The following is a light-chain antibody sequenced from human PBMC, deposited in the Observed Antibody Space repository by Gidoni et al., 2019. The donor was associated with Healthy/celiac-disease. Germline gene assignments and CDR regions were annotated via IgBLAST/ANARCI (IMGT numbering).Light chain of an antibody. CDR3: SSYTSSSTVL. Sequence: QSALTQPASVSGSPGQSITISCTGTSSDVGGSNYVSWYQQHPGKAPKLMIYEVSNRPSGVSNRFSGSKSGNTASLTISGLQAEDEADYYCSSYTSSSTVLFGGGTKLTV. CDR1: SSDVGGSNY. CDR2: EVS. V-gene: IGLV2-14*01. J-gene: IGLJ2*01.